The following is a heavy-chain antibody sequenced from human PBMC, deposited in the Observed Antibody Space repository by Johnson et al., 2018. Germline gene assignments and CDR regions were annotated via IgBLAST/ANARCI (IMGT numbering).Heavy chain of an antibody. CDR2: ISYDGSNK. CDR3: AKADPDTPTTPAHAFDI. D-gene: IGHD1-1*01. V-gene: IGHV3-30-3*01. J-gene: IGHJ3*02. Sequence: QVQLVESGGGVVQPGRSLRLSCAASGFTFSSYAMHWVRQAPGKGLEWVAVISYDGSNKYYADSVKGRFTISRDNSKNTLYLQMNSLRVEDTAVYYCAKADPDTPTTPAHAFDIWGQGTMVTVSS. CDR1: GFTFSSYA.